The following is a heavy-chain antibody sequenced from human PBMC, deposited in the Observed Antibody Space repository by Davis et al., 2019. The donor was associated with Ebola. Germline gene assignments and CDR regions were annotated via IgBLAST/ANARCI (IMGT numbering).Heavy chain of an antibody. CDR1: GFTFSSYW. CDR2: INSDGSST. D-gene: IGHD4-23*01. CDR3: ARVTVGAFDI. J-gene: IGHJ3*02. Sequence: GESLKISCAASGFTFSSYWMHWVRQAPGKGLVWVSRINSDGSSTSYADSVKGRFTISRDNAKNTLYLQMNSLRAEDTAVYYCARVTVGAFDIWGQGTMVTVSS. V-gene: IGHV3-74*01.